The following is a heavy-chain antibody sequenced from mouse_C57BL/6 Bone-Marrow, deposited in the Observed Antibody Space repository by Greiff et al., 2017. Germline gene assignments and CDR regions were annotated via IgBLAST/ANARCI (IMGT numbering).Heavy chain of an antibody. V-gene: IGHV8-8*01. Sequence: QVTLNESGPGILQPSQTLSLTCSFSGFSLSTFGMGLGWIRLPSGKGLEWLAHLWWDDDKYYNTALKSRLTISKDTSKNQVFLKIAHVDTADTVTYDCARIPYYYGSSSWGQGTTLTVSS. CDR1: GFSLSTFGMG. CDR2: LWWDDDK. D-gene: IGHD1-1*01. CDR3: ARIPYYYGSSS. J-gene: IGHJ2*01.